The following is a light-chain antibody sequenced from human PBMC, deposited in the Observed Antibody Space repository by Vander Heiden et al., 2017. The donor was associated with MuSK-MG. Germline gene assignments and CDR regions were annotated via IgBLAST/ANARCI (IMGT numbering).Light chain of an antibody. Sequence: DIQLTQSPSFLSASVGDRVTITCRASQGISSYLAWYQQKPGKAPRLLIYAASTRHSGVPARFSGSGSGTEFTLTISSLQPEDFATYYCQQLNSYRLTFGPGTKVDIK. CDR3: QQLNSYRLT. CDR1: QGISSY. V-gene: IGKV1-9*01. J-gene: IGKJ1*01. CDR2: AAS.